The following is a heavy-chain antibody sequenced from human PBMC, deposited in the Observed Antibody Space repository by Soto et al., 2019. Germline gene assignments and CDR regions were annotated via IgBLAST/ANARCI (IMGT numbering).Heavy chain of an antibody. V-gene: IGHV4-34*01. Sequence: TLSLTCAVYGGSFSGYYWSWIRQPPGKGLEWIGEINHSGSTNYNPSLKSRVTISVDTSKNQFSLKLSSVTAADTAVYYCARAGGSGVDYYYYGMDVWGQGTTVTVSS. CDR3: ARAGGSGVDYYYYGMDV. CDR1: GGSFSGYY. J-gene: IGHJ6*02. D-gene: IGHD3-10*01. CDR2: INHSGST.